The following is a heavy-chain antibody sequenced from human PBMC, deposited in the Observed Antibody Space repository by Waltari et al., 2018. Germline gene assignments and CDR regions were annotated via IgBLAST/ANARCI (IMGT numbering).Heavy chain of an antibody. CDR3: AGEEGELLFAGFDY. J-gene: IGHJ4*02. CDR2: ILPIFGTA. Sequence: QVQLVQSGAEVKKPGSSVKVSCKASGGTFSSYAISWVRQAPGQGLEWRGGILPIFGTANDAQQFQGRVRITTDESTSTAYMELSSLRAEDTAVYYCAGEEGELLFAGFDYWGQGTLVTVSS. CDR1: GGTFSSYA. V-gene: IGHV1-69*05. D-gene: IGHD1-26*01.